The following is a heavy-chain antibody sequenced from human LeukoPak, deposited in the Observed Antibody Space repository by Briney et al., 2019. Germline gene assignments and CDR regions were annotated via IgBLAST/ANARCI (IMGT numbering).Heavy chain of an antibody. Sequence: PGGSLRLSCAASGFTFDDYGMSWVRQAPGKWLEWVSGINWNGGSTGYADSVKGRFTISRDNAKNSLYLQMNSLRAEDTALYYCARVGPSDIVVVVAATRPYYFDYWGQGTLVTVSS. V-gene: IGHV3-20*04. D-gene: IGHD2-15*01. CDR1: GFTFDDYG. CDR2: INWNGGST. CDR3: ARVGPSDIVVVVAATRPYYFDY. J-gene: IGHJ4*02.